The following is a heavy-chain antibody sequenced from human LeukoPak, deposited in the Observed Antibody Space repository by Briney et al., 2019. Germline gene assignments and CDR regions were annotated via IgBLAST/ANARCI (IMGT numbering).Heavy chain of an antibody. Sequence: GGSLRLSCAASGFTFSSYAMSWVRQAPGKGLEWVSAISGSGGSTYYADSVKGRFTISRDNSKNTLYLQMNSLRAEDTAVYYCAKPRDSSWTGYYFDYWGQGTLVTVSS. CDR2: ISGSGGST. D-gene: IGHD3-22*01. CDR1: GFTFSSYA. V-gene: IGHV3-23*01. CDR3: AKPRDSSWTGYYFDY. J-gene: IGHJ4*02.